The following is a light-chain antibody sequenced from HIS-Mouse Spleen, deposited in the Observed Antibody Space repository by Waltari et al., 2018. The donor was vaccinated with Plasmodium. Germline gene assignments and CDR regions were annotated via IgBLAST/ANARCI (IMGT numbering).Light chain of an antibody. Sequence: SYELTQPPSVSVSPGHTASLPFSGAKLGVTYACWYQQKPGQSPLLVIYQDSKRPSGIPERFSGSNSGNTATLTISGTQAMDEADYYCQAWDSSTVVFGGGTKLTVL. CDR3: QAWDSSTVV. CDR2: QDS. CDR1: KLGVTY. J-gene: IGLJ2*01. V-gene: IGLV3-1*01.